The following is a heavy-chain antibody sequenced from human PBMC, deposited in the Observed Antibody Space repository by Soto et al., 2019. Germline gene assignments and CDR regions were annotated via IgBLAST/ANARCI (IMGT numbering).Heavy chain of an antibody. CDR2: IYYSGTT. V-gene: IGHV4-31*03. J-gene: IGHJ4*02. D-gene: IGHD5-12*01. CDR3: AKGYSGWAFLDY. CDR1: GGSITSTTFY. Sequence: TLSLTCSVSGGSITSTTFYWTWIRQRPGRGLEWVGNIYYSGTTYYNPSLTGRVEMSMDTSKNDFSLKQRSVTAADTAVYFCAKGYSGWAFLDYWGQGALVTVSS.